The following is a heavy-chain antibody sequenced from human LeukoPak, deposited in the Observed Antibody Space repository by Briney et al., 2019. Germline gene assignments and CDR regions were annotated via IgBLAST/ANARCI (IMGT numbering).Heavy chain of an antibody. Sequence: TSETLSLTCTVSGDSISSNNFYWDWIRQPPGKGLGWIGSAYYSGTTYYNPSLKSRVTISIDTSKNQFSLNLSSVTAADTAVYYCARQKRSHYDGTSYSFLDVFDIWGQGTTVTVSS. CDR2: AYYSGTT. CDR3: ARQKRSHYDGTSYSFLDVFDI. CDR1: GDSISSNNFY. D-gene: IGHD3-22*01. J-gene: IGHJ3*02. V-gene: IGHV4-39*01.